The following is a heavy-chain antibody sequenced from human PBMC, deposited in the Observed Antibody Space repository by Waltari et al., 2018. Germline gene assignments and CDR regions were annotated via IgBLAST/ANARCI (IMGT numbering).Heavy chain of an antibody. D-gene: IGHD2-15*01. CDR2: IKADGSGA. Sequence: EGQLVESGGGLVQPGGSLRLSCAASGFTFSDFYMHWVRQAPGKGLVWVSRIKADGSGATYADSVRGRFTISRDNTKSTLYLQMNSLRVDDTALYYCANHRPGGYGMDVRGQGTTVTVSS. CDR3: ANHRPGGYGMDV. V-gene: IGHV3-74*01. CDR1: GFTFSDFY. J-gene: IGHJ6*02.